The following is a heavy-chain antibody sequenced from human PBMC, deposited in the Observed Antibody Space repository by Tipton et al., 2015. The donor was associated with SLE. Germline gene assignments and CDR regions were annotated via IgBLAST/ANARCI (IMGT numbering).Heavy chain of an antibody. CDR1: GFTFSSYW. J-gene: IGHJ6*02. CDR3: ATDVWYYYYGMDV. Sequence: GSLRLSCAASGFTFSSYWMSWVRQAPGKGLEWVANIKQDGSEKYYVDSVKGRFTISRDNAKNSLYLQMNSLRAEDTAVYYCATDVWYYYYGMDVWGQGTTVTVSS. CDR2: IKQDGSEK. D-gene: IGHD2-21*01. V-gene: IGHV3-7*01.